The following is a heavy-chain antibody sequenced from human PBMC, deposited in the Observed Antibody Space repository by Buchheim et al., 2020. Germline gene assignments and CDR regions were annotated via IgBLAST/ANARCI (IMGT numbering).Heavy chain of an antibody. J-gene: IGHJ4*02. CDR2: IRSDGG. CDR3: VRDLSWSFDC. D-gene: IGHD3-3*01. V-gene: IGHV3-48*01. CDR1: GLTFGEES. Sequence: EVQLAESGGGLIQPGGSLRLSCSASGLTFGEESMNWVRQAPGKGLEWISRIRSDGGSYAEFLKGRFTISIDTAKSFLSLQMNSLRIEDTAVYFCVRDLSWSFDCWGQG.